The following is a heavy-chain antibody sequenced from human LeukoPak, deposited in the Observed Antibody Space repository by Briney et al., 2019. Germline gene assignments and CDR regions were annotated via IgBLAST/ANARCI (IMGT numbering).Heavy chain of an antibody. CDR2: ITSGSTNV. CDR1: GFSVSTNY. D-gene: IGHD6-6*01. V-gene: IGHV3-21*01. Sequence: GGSLRLSCAASGFSVSTNYMSWVRQAPGKGLEWLLCITSGSTNVYYADSVKGRFTFSRDNAKNSLFLQMNSLRAEDTAVYYCARGLSYSSSYPLGYWGQGTLVTVSS. J-gene: IGHJ4*02. CDR3: ARGLSYSSSYPLGY.